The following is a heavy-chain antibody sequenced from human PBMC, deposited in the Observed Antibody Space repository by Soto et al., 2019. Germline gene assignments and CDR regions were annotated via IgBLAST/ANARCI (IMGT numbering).Heavy chain of an antibody. D-gene: IGHD6-13*01. J-gene: IGHJ6*02. CDR1: GYSFTSYW. CDR2: IDPSDSYT. CDR3: ARQGSSWTYYYYGMDV. V-gene: IGHV5-10-1*01. Sequence: LGESLKISCKGSGYSFTSYWISWVGQMPGKGLEWMGRIDPSDSYTNYSPSFQGHVTISADKSISTAYLQWSSLKASDTAMYYCARQGSSWTYYYYGMDVWGQGTTVTSP.